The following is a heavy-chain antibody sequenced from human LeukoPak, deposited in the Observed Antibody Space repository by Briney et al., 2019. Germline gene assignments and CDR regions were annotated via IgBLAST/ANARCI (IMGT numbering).Heavy chain of an antibody. Sequence: GESLNIPCRVSGYSFTNYWIGWVRQMPGKGLEWLGIIYPGGSDDRYSPSFQDQVIISADKSISTAYLQWSSLKASDTARYYCARFSPPYFSDSSGYSEYFQHWGQGTLVSVSS. CDR1: GYSFTNYW. D-gene: IGHD3-22*01. V-gene: IGHV5-51*01. CDR3: ARFSPPYFSDSSGYSEYFQH. J-gene: IGHJ1*01. CDR2: IYPGGSDD.